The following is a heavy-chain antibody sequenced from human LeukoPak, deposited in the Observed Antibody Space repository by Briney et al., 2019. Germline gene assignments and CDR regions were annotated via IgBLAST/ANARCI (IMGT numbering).Heavy chain of an antibody. CDR1: GFTVSSNY. V-gene: IGHV3-66*01. CDR2: IYGGGST. J-gene: IGHJ6*02. CDR3: AGRGGGYYYGMDV. D-gene: IGHD1-26*01. Sequence: GGSLRLSCAASGFTVSSNYMSWVRQAPEKGLEWVSLIYGGGSTYYADSVKGRFTISRDNSKNTLYLQMNSLRAEDTAVYYCAGRGGGYYYGMDVWGQGTTVTVSS.